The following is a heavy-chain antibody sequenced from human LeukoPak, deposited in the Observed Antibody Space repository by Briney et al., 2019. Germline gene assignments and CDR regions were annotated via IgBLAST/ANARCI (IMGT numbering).Heavy chain of an antibody. Sequence: PGGSPRLSCAASGFTFNSYAMSWVRQAPGKGLEWVSAISGSGGSTYYADSVKGRFTISRDNSKNTLYLQMNSLRAEDTAVYYCAKNGCGSGGSCYLYYFDYWGQGTLVTVSS. J-gene: IGHJ4*02. V-gene: IGHV3-23*01. CDR1: GFTFNSYA. CDR2: ISGSGGST. CDR3: AKNGCGSGGSCYLYYFDY. D-gene: IGHD2-15*01.